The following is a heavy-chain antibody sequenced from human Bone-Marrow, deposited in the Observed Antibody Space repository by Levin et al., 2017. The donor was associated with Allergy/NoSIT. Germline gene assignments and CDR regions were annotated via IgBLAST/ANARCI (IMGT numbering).Heavy chain of an antibody. Sequence: LSLTCAASGFTFSNYGMQWVRQAPGKGLEWVAVISHDGGVTYYADSVKGRFTISRDNSKNTMYLQINSLRGDDTAVYYCAKEFSAFYSGWFFDLWGRGTLVTVSS. CDR3: AKEFSAFYSGWFFDL. J-gene: IGHJ2*01. CDR2: ISHDGGVT. V-gene: IGHV3-30*18. D-gene: IGHD2-15*01. CDR1: GFTFSNYG.